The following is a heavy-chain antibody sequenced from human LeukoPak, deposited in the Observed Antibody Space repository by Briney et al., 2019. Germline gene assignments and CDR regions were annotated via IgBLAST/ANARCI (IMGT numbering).Heavy chain of an antibody. CDR2: ISGSGGST. J-gene: IGHJ4*02. D-gene: IGHD1-26*01. Sequence: GGSLRLSCAASGFTFNNYAMSWVRQAPGRGLEWVSAISGSGGSTYYAESVKGRFTISRDNSKNTLYLQMNSLRAEDTAVYYCAKGGLVGATYYFDYWGQGTLVTVSS. CDR3: AKGGLVGATYYFDY. V-gene: IGHV3-23*01. CDR1: GFTFNNYA.